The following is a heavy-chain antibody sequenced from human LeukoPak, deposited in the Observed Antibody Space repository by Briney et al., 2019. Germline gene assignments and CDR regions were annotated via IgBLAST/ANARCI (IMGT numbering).Heavy chain of an antibody. CDR3: AREEARVHYYDSSGYYS. CDR2: MNPNSGNT. J-gene: IGHJ4*02. Sequence: ASVKVSCKASGYTFTSYDINWVRQATGQGLEWMGWMNPNSGNTGYAQKFQGRVTMTRNTSISTAYMELSSLRSEDTAVYYCAREEARVHYYDSSGYYSWGQGTLVTVSS. V-gene: IGHV1-8*01. CDR1: GYTFTSYD. D-gene: IGHD3-22*01.